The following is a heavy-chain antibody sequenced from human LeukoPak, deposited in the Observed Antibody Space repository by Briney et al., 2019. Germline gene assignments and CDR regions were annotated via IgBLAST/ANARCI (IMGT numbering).Heavy chain of an antibody. J-gene: IGHJ6*02. V-gene: IGHV4-39*01. CDR3: ARLFTRAWEYRYGMDV. CDR2: IYIDGIT. CDR1: GGSIRTDGSY. Sequence: PPETLSLTCTVSGGSIRTDGSYWAWIRQPPGKGLEWIGSIYIDGITHYNSSLQSRVTLSIDTSKNQFSLKLTSVTAADTAVFYCARLFTRAWEYRYGMDVWGQGTAVTVSS. D-gene: IGHD1-26*01.